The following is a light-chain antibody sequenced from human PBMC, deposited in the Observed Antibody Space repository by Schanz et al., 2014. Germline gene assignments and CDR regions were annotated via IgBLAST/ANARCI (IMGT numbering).Light chain of an antibody. V-gene: IGLV1-51*02. CDR3: GTWDSSLSAGV. CDR1: SSNIGSSY. Sequence: QSVLTQPPSVSAAPGQKVTISCSGTSSNIGSSYVSWYQQLPGTAPKLLIYDNSRRPSGIPDRFSGSKSGTSATLGITGLQTGDEADYYCGTWDSSLSAGVFGGGTKVTVL. J-gene: IGLJ3*02. CDR2: DNS.